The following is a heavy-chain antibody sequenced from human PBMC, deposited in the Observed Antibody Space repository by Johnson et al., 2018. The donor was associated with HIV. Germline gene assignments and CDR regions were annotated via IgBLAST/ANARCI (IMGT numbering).Heavy chain of an antibody. CDR3: AKGGPVLQFLEWLPGRAFDI. CDR1: GFSFSTYA. Sequence: QMQLVESGGGVVQPGRSLRLSCAASGFSFSTYAMHWVRQAPGKGLEWVAFIRYDGSNKYYADSVKGRFTISRDNSKNTLYLQMNSLRAEDTAVYYCAKGGPVLQFLEWLPGRAFDIWGQGTMVTVSS. J-gene: IGHJ3*02. CDR2: IRYDGSNK. V-gene: IGHV3-30*02. D-gene: IGHD3-3*01.